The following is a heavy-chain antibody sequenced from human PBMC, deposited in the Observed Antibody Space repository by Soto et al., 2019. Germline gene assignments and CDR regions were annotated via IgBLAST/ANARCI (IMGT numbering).Heavy chain of an antibody. D-gene: IGHD3-10*01. Sequence: PSETLSLTCTVSGDSISSGGYYWSWIRQHPGKGLEWIGYIYYSGSTYYNPSLKSRVTISVDTSKNQFSLKLSSVTAADTAVYYCARVARITMVRGVPNDAFDIWGQGTMVTVSS. CDR2: IYYSGST. CDR3: ARVARITMVRGVPNDAFDI. J-gene: IGHJ3*02. V-gene: IGHV4-31*03. CDR1: GDSISSGGYY.